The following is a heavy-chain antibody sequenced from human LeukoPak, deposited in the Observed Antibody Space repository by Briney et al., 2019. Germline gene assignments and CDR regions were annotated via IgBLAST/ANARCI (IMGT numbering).Heavy chain of an antibody. Sequence: GGSLRLSCAASGFTFSSYGMHWVRQAPGKGLEWVAVISYDGSNKYYADSVKGRFTISRDNSKNTLYLQMNSLRAEDTAVYYCATAGAFYFQNWGQGTLVTVSS. CDR3: ATAGAFYFQN. J-gene: IGHJ4*02. CDR1: GFTFSSYG. CDR2: ISYDGSNK. V-gene: IGHV3-30*03. D-gene: IGHD1-1*01.